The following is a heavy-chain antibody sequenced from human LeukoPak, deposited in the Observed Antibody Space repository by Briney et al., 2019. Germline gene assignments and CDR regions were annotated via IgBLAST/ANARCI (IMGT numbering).Heavy chain of an antibody. Sequence: GGSLRLSCAASGFTFSSYSMNWVRQAPGKGLEWVSSISSSSSHIYYADSVKGRFTISRDNAKNSLYLQMNSLRAEDMAVYYCARDADTMIVMYYFDYWGQGTLVTVSS. J-gene: IGHJ4*02. CDR3: ARDADTMIVMYYFDY. D-gene: IGHD3-22*01. CDR2: ISSSSSHI. V-gene: IGHV3-21*01. CDR1: GFTFSSYS.